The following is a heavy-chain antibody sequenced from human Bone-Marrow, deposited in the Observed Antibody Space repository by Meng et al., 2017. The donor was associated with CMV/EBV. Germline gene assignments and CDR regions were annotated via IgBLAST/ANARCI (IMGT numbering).Heavy chain of an antibody. V-gene: IGHV5-51*01. D-gene: IGHD3-3*01. Sequence: FTSYWSGWVRQMPGKGLEWMGIIYPGDSDTRYSPSFQGQVTISADKSISTAYLQWSSLKASDTAMYYCARQGITIFGVVEGSYFDYWGQGTLVTVSS. CDR2: IYPGDSDT. J-gene: IGHJ4*02. CDR1: FTSYW. CDR3: ARQGITIFGVVEGSYFDY.